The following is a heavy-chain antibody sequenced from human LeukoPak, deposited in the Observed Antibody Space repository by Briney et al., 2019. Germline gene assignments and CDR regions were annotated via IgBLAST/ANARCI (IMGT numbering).Heavy chain of an antibody. Sequence: GGSLRLSCAASGFTFNSYWMSWVRQAPGKGLEWVANIKQDGSEKYYVDSVKGRFTISRDNAKNSLYLQMNSLRAEDTAVYYCARAGGYSSSWYDYWGQGTLVTVSS. D-gene: IGHD6-13*01. CDR2: IKQDGSEK. V-gene: IGHV3-7*01. J-gene: IGHJ4*02. CDR1: GFTFNSYW. CDR3: ARAGGYSSSWYDY.